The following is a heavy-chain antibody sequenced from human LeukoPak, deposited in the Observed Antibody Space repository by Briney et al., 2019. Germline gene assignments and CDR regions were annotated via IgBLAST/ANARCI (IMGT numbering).Heavy chain of an antibody. D-gene: IGHD1-26*01. CDR1: GGSISSSSYY. Sequence: SETLSLTCTVSGGSISSSSYYWGWIRQPPGKGLEWIGSIYYSGSTYYNPSLKSRVTISVDTSKNQFSLKLSSVTAADTAVYYCARRGVGPTRLYYFDYWGQGTLVTVSS. CDR3: ARRGVGPTRLYYFDY. J-gene: IGHJ4*02. V-gene: IGHV4-39*01. CDR2: IYYSGST.